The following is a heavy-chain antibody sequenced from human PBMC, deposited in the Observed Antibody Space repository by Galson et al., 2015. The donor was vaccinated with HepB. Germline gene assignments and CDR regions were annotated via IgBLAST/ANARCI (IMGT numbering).Heavy chain of an antibody. Sequence: SLRLSCAASGFTFSSYGMHWVRQAPGKGLEWVAVISYDGSNKYYADSVKGRFTISRDNSKNTLYLQMNSLRAEDTAVYYCAKVMGESSGYYLRTPGADYWGQGTLVTVSS. D-gene: IGHD3-22*01. V-gene: IGHV3-30*18. CDR1: GFTFSSYG. J-gene: IGHJ4*02. CDR3: AKVMGESSGYYLRTPGADY. CDR2: ISYDGSNK.